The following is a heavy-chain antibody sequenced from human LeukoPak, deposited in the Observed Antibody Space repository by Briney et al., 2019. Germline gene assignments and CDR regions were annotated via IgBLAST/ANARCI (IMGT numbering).Heavy chain of an antibody. V-gene: IGHV3-33*01. CDR1: GFTFSSYG. CDR3: ARDPRYSGSYAFDY. J-gene: IGHJ4*02. D-gene: IGHD1-26*01. CDR2: IWYDGSNK. Sequence: GGSLRLSCAASGFTFSSYGMHWVRQAPGKGLEWVAAIWYDGSNKYYADSVKGRFTISRDNSKNTLYLQMNSLRAEDTAVYYCARDPRYSGSYAFDYWGQGTLVTVSS.